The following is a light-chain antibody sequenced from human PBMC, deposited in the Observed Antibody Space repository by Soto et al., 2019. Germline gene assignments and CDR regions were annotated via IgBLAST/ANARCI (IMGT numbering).Light chain of an antibody. CDR2: EVT. CDR3: SSYAGTHNV. J-gene: IGLJ1*01. V-gene: IGLV2-8*01. CDR1: SSDVGGYNY. Sequence: QSVLTQPPSASGSPGQSVTISCTGTSSDVGGYNYVSWYQQHPGKAPKLMIYEVTKRPSGVPDRFSGSKSGNTASLTVSWLQAEDEADYYCSSYAGTHNVFGTGTKLTVL.